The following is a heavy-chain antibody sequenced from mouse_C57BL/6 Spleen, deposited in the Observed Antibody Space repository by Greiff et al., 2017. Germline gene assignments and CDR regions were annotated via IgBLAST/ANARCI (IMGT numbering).Heavy chain of an antibody. CDR2: ISSGGSYT. V-gene: IGHV5-6*02. CDR3: ARGPWDY. Sequence: DVKLQESGGDLVKPGGSLQLSCAASGFTFSSYGMSWVRQTPDKRLEWVATISSGGSYTYYPDSVKGRFTISRDNAKNTLYLQMSSLKSEDTAMYYCARGPWDYWGQGTTLTVSS. CDR1: GFTFSSYG. J-gene: IGHJ2*01.